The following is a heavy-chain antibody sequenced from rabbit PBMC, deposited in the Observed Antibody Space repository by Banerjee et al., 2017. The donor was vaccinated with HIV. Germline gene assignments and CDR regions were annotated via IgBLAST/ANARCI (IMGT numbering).Heavy chain of an antibody. V-gene: IGHV1S40*01. CDR3: ARDTGSSFSSYGMDL. Sequence: QSLEESGGDLVKPGASLTLTCTASGFSFSSSDYMCWVRQAPGKGLEWISCIAGGSGGFTYSATWAKGRFTCSKTSSTTVTLQMTSLTVADTATYFCARDTGSSFSSYGMDLWGPGTSSPS. CDR2: IAGGSGGFT. J-gene: IGHJ6*01. D-gene: IGHD8-1*01. CDR1: GFSFSSSDY.